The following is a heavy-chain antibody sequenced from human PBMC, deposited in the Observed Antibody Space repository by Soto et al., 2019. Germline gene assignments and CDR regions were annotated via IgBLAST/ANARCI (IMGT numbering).Heavy chain of an antibody. D-gene: IGHD3-10*01. CDR1: GGSISSGGYY. J-gene: IGHJ4*02. Sequence: SETLFLTCTVSGGSISSGGYYWSWIRQPPGKGLEWIGYIYYSGSTNYNPSLKSRVTISVDTSKNQFSLKLSSVTAADTAVYYCARGNYYGSGSYDCSGQGTLVTVSS. V-gene: IGHV4-61*08. CDR3: ARGNYYGSGSYDC. CDR2: IYYSGST.